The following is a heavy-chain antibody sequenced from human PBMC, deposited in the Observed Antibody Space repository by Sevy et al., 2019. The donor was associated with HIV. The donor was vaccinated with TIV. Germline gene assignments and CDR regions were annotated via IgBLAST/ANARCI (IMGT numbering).Heavy chain of an antibody. CDR2: ISGFGNT. J-gene: IGHJ3*01. D-gene: IGHD3-22*01. V-gene: IGHV3-23*01. Sequence: GGSLRLSCAASGFTFNTHVMNWVRQAPGKGLEWVSSISGFGNTYYADSVRGRFTISRDNAKNTLYLQMNSLRADDTAVYYCAKVLNPALESMMEVTVRSLKGFDVWDKGQWSPSPQ. CDR3: AKVLNPALESMMEVTVRSLKGFDV. CDR1: GFTFNTHV.